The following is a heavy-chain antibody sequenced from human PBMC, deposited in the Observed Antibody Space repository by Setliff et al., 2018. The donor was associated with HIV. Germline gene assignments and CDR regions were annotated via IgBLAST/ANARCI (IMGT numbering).Heavy chain of an antibody. J-gene: IGHJ3*02. CDR3: ARSSIAARNGAFDI. CDR2: INPKSGGT. D-gene: IGHD6-6*01. Sequence: ASVKVSCKASGYTFNDNYIHWVRQAPGQGLEWMGRINPKSGGTSYAQKFQDRVTMTRDTSTSTAYMELTSMRFDDTAVYYCARSSIAARNGAFDIWGQGTMVTVSS. CDR1: GYTFNDNY. V-gene: IGHV1-2*06.